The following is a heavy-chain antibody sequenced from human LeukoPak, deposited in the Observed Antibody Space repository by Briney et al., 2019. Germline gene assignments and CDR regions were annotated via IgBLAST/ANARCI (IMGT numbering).Heavy chain of an antibody. D-gene: IGHD3-22*01. Sequence: GGSLRLSCAASGFTFSSYGMHWVRQAPGKGLEWVAVISYDGSNKYYADSVKGRFTISRDNSKNTLYLQMNSLRAEDTAVYYCAKDPSQRRRLGAFDIWGQGTMVTVSS. V-gene: IGHV3-30*18. CDR3: AKDPSQRRRLGAFDI. CDR2: ISYDGSNK. CDR1: GFTFSSYG. J-gene: IGHJ3*02.